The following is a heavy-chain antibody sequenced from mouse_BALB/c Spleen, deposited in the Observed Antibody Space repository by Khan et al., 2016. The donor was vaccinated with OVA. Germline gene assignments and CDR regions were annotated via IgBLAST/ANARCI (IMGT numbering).Heavy chain of an antibody. CDR3: SRGFYGGPFTY. J-gene: IGHJ3*01. CDR1: GFTFSDYY. CDR2: ISDGGSYT. Sequence: EVELVESGGGLVKPGGSLKLSCAASGFTFSDYYMYWVRQTPEKRLEWVATISDGGSYTYYPDSVKGRFTISRDDVKNNLYLKMSSLKSEDTAMYYWSRGFYGGPFTYWGQGTLVTVSA. D-gene: IGHD1-1*02. V-gene: IGHV5-4*02.